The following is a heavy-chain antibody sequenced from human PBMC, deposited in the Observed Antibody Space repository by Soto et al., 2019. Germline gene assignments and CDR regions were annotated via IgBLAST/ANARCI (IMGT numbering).Heavy chain of an antibody. CDR3: ARAGYYDYVWGSYRPDRPLDY. CDR2: IYYSGST. V-gene: IGHV4-31*03. D-gene: IGHD3-16*02. CDR1: GCSISSGGYY. Sequence: SETLSLTCTVSGCSISSGGYYWSWIRQHPGKGLEWIGYIYYSGSTYYNPSLKSRVTISVDTSKNQFSLKLSSVTAADTAVYYCARAGYYDYVWGSYRPDRPLDYWGQGTLVTVSS. J-gene: IGHJ4*02.